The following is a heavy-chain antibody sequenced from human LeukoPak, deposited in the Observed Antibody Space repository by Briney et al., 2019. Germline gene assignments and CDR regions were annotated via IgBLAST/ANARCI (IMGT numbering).Heavy chain of an antibody. D-gene: IGHD3-16*01. CDR1: GGSISSYY. CDR3: ARRGAGLDWFDP. CDR2: IYTSGST. V-gene: IGHV4-4*07. Sequence: SETLSLTCTVSGGSISSYYWSWIRQPAGKGLEWIGRIYTSGSTNYNPSLKSRVTMSVDTSKNQFSLQLSSVTAADTVFYYCARRGAGLDWFDPWGQGTQVTVSS. J-gene: IGHJ5*02.